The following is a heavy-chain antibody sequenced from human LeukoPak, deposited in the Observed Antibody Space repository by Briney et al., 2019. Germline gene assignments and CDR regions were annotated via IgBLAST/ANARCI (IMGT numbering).Heavy chain of an antibody. CDR1: GFTFDDYA. J-gene: IGHJ4*02. V-gene: IGHV3-9*01. CDR3: AKDLGGSSARNFDY. Sequence: AGGSLRLSCAASGFTFDDYAMHWVRQAPGKGLEWVSGISWYSGSIGYADSVKGRFTISRDNAKNSLYLQMNSLRAEDTALYYCAKDLGGSSARNFDYWGQGTLVTVSS. D-gene: IGHD6-6*01. CDR2: ISWYSGSI.